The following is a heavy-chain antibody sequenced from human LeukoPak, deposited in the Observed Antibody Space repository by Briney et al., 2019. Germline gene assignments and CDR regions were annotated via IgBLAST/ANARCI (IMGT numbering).Heavy chain of an antibody. J-gene: IGHJ4*02. CDR2: ISNSDENI. CDR1: GFTLSNYA. Sequence: QPGGSLRLSCAAAGFTLSNYATSWVRQAPGKGLEWVSSISNSDENIYYADPVKCRFTISRDISKNTLYLQLNSLRAEDTAVYYCAKGRYSNGLFDYWGQGTLVTVSS. CDR3: AKGRYSNGLFDY. V-gene: IGHV3-23*01. D-gene: IGHD6-19*01.